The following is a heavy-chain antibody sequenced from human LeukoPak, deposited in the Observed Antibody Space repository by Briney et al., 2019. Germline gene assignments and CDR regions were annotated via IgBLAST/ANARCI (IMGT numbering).Heavy chain of an antibody. J-gene: IGHJ4*02. CDR2: ISSSSNYI. CDR1: GFTFSSYS. V-gene: IGHV3-21*01. CDR3: ARVEEAAAFNP. Sequence: GGSLRLSCAASGFTFSSYSMNWVRQAPGKGLEWVSSISSSSNYIYYADSVKGRFTISRDNARNSLYLQMNSLRAEDTAVYYCARVEEAAAFNPWGQGTLVTVSS. D-gene: IGHD6-13*01.